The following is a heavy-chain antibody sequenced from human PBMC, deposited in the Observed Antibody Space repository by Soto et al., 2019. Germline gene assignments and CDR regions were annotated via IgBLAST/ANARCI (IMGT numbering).Heavy chain of an antibody. CDR1: GFTFSSYG. J-gene: IGHJ4*02. D-gene: IGHD2-2*02. V-gene: IGHV3-30*18. Sequence: QVQLVESGGGVVQPGRSLRLSCAASGFTFSSYGMHWVRQAPGKGLEWVAVISYDGSNKYYADSVKGRFTISRDNSKNTLYLQMNSLRAEDTAVYYCAKGYCSSTSCYTVGSYFDYWGQGTLVTVSS. CDR2: ISYDGSNK. CDR3: AKGYCSSTSCYTVGSYFDY.